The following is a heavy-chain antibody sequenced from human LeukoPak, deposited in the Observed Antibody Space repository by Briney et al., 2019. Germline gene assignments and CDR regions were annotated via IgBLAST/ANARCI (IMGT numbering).Heavy chain of an antibody. V-gene: IGHV4-39*07. CDR1: GGSISSSSYY. CDR2: IYYSGST. Sequence: PSETLSLTCTVSGGSISSSSYYWGWIRQPPGKGLEWIGSIYYSGSTYYNPSLKSRVTISVDTSKNQFSLKLSSVTAADTAVYYCARVKSSSGWYYFDYWGQGTLVTVSS. D-gene: IGHD6-13*01. J-gene: IGHJ4*02. CDR3: ARVKSSSGWYYFDY.